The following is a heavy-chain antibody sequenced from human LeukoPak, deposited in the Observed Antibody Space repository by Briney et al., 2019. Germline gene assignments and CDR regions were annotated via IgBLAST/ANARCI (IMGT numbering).Heavy chain of an antibody. CDR3: ARDQDIVVVPAARIDY. J-gene: IGHJ4*02. V-gene: IGHV3-21*01. Sequence: GGSLRLSCAASGFTFSSYSMNWVRQAPGKGLEWVSSISSSSSYIYYADSVKGRFTISRGNAKNSLYLQMNSLRAEDTAVYYCARDQDIVVVPAARIDYWGQGTLVTVSS. D-gene: IGHD2-2*01. CDR1: GFTFSSYS. CDR2: ISSSSSYI.